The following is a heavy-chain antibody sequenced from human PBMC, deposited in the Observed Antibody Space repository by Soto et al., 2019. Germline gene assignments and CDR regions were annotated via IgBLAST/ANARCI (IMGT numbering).Heavy chain of an antibody. Sequence: QVHLVQSGAEVKNPGASVKVSCKASGYIFTSYHMHWWRQAPGQGLECVGVINPSGGRTNAAPKFQDRVNMTRDTSTSTVYMEVSILRSGDTAVYYCARDGVTGYLDSWGQGTLVPVAP. CDR2: INPSGGRT. CDR1: GYIFTSYH. CDR3: ARDGVTGYLDS. V-gene: IGHV1-46*01. D-gene: IGHD3-9*01. J-gene: IGHJ4*02.